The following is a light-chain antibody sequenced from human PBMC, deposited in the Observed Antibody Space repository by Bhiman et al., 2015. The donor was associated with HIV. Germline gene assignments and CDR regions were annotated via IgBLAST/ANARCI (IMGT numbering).Light chain of an antibody. Sequence: NFTLIQPLSVSESPGKTITISCIRNTGNIADNYVQWYRQRPGGSPTTVIYEDTQRPSGVPARFSGSIDRSSNSASLTISGLKTEDEADYYCQSYDSRNHEMFGGGTKLTVL. CDR1: TGNIADNY. CDR3: QSYDSRNHEM. CDR2: EDT. V-gene: IGLV6-57*01. J-gene: IGLJ3*02.